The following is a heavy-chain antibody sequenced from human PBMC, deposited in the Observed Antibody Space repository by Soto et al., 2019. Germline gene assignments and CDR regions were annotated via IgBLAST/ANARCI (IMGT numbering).Heavy chain of an antibody. CDR1: GYTFTSYG. CDR3: ARDNAIAAPNFWYGMDV. Sequence: QVQLVQSGAEVKKPGASVKVSCKASGYTFTSYGISWVRQAPGQGLEWMGWISAYNGNTNYAQKLQGRVTMTTDTSTSTAYMELRSLRSGDTAVYYCARDNAIAAPNFWYGMDVWGQGTTVTVSS. CDR2: ISAYNGNT. D-gene: IGHD6-6*01. J-gene: IGHJ6*02. V-gene: IGHV1-18*01.